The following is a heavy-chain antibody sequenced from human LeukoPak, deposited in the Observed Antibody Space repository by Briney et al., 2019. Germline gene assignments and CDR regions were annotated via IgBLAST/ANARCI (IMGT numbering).Heavy chain of an antibody. CDR2: IIPIFGTA. CDR1: GGTFSSYA. J-gene: IGHJ4*02. Sequence: SVKVSCKASGGTFSSYAISWVRQAPGQGLEWMGGIIPIFGTANYAQKFQGRVTITADKSTSTAYMELSSLRSEDTAVYYCAREDNSGYSRRFDYWGQGTLVTVSS. V-gene: IGHV1-69*06. D-gene: IGHD3-22*01. CDR3: AREDNSGYSRRFDY.